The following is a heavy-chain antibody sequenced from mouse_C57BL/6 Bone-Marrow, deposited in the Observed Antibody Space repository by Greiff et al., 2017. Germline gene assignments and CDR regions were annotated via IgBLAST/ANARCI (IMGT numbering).Heavy chain of an antibody. CDR2: IDPETGGT. J-gene: IGHJ4*01. D-gene: IGHD3-2*02. Sequence: SGAELVRPGASVTLSCKASGYTFTDYEMHWVKQTPVHGLEWIGAIDPETGGTAYNQKFKGKAILTADKSSSTAYMELRSLTSEDSAVYYCTRSGRLRLRRAMDYWGQGTSVTVSS. V-gene: IGHV1-15*01. CDR1: GYTFTDYE. CDR3: TRSGRLRLRRAMDY.